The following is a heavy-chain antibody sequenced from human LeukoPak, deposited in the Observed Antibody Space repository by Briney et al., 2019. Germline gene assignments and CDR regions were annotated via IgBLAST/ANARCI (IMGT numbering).Heavy chain of an antibody. V-gene: IGHV1-24*01. CDR2: FDPEDVET. CDR3: ARWTTVLTD. CDR1: GNTFTDLS. Sequence: ASVKVSCKVSGNTFTDLSMNWVRQAPGKGLEWMGGFDPEDVETIYAQKFQGRVTMTRDTSITTAYMELSSLRSDDTAVYYCARWTTVLTDWGQGTMVTVSS. D-gene: IGHD5-24*01. J-gene: IGHJ3*01.